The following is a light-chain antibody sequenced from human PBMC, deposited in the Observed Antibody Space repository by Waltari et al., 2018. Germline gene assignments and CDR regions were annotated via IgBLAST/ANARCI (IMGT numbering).Light chain of an antibody. CDR1: ALPKQY. CDR2: KAN. J-gene: IGLJ3*02. V-gene: IGLV3-25*03. CDR3: QSADSSGTWV. Sequence: SYELTQPPSVSVSPGQTARITCSGDALPKQYAHWYQQKPGQAPVMVIYKANERPSGIPERFSGSSSGTTVTLTISGVQAEDEADYYCQSADSSGTWVFGGGTNLTVL.